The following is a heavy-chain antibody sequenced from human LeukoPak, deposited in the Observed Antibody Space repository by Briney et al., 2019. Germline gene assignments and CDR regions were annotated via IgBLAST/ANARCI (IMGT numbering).Heavy chain of an antibody. CDR3: ARRAGAYSHPYDY. Sequence: PGGSLRLSCAASGFTYSNYAMSWVRQAPGKGLEWVSGISGSGGNTYYADCVKGRFTISRDNSKNTLYLQMNSLRAEDTAVSYCARRAGAYSHPYDYWGQGTLVTVSS. D-gene: IGHD4/OR15-4a*01. V-gene: IGHV3-23*01. CDR2: ISGSGGNT. J-gene: IGHJ4*02. CDR1: GFTYSNYA.